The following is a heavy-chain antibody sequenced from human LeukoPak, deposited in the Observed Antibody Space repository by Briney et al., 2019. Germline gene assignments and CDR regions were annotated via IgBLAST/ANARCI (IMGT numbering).Heavy chain of an antibody. CDR3: ARGIYYDYVWGSYYDGMDV. D-gene: IGHD3-16*01. Sequence: PGGSLRLSCAASGFTFSTYAMSWVRQAPGKGLEWVSAISGSGGSTYYADSVKGRFTISRDNSKNTLYLQMNSLRAEDTAVYHCARGIYYDYVWGSYYDGMDVWGQGTTVTVSS. V-gene: IGHV3-23*01. J-gene: IGHJ6*02. CDR2: ISGSGGST. CDR1: GFTFSTYA.